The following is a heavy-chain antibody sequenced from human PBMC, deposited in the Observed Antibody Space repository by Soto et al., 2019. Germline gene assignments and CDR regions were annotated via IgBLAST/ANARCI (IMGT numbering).Heavy chain of an antibody. CDR2: IYYSGST. J-gene: IGHJ4*02. D-gene: IGHD6-13*01. V-gene: IGHV4-59*01. CDR3: ARSRGVAAAGTNIDY. Sequence: SETLSLTCTVSGGSISSYYWSWIRQPPGKGLEWIGYIYYSGSTNYNPSLKSRVTISVDTSKNQFSLKLSSVTAADTAVYYCARSRGVAAAGTNIDYWGQGTLVTVSS. CDR1: GGSISSYY.